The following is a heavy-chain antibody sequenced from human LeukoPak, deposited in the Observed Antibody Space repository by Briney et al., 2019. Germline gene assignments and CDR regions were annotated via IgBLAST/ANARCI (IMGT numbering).Heavy chain of an antibody. CDR2: INPNSGGT. D-gene: IGHD3-10*01. V-gene: IGHV1-2*02. CDR3: AREGRYYGSGRYDAFDI. Sequence: ASVKVSFKASGYTFTDYYMHWVRQAPGQGLEWMGWINPNSGGTNYAQKFQGRVTMTRDTSISTAYMELSRLSSDDTAVYYCAREGRYYGSGRYDAFDIWGQGTMVTVSS. J-gene: IGHJ3*02. CDR1: GYTFTDYY.